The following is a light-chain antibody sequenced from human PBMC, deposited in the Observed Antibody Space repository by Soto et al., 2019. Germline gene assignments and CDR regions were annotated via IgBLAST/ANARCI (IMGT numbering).Light chain of an antibody. V-gene: IGKV1-27*01. CDR1: QGIRSY. Sequence: DFTLTQSQSSLSESLEAKSTTPCRVGQGIRSYSNWYRQKPGKVPKLLIYSASNLQSGVPSRFSGSGSGTDFTLTISSLQPEDVATYYGQRTYNAPRTFGQGTKVEIK. CDR3: QRTYNAPRT. J-gene: IGKJ1*01. CDR2: SAS.